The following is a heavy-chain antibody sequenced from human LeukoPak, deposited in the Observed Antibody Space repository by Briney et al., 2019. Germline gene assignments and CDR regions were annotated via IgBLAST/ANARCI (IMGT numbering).Heavy chain of an antibody. J-gene: IGHJ4*02. V-gene: IGHV3-48*03. Sequence: GGSLRLSCAASGFIFSSYEMNWVRQAPGKGLEWVSYISTSGSTIYYADSVKGRFTISRDNAKNSLYLQMNSLRAEDTAAYYCAIGYGSESDLPFDYWGQGTLVTVSS. CDR1: GFIFSSYE. CDR3: AIGYGSESDLPFDY. CDR2: ISTSGSTI. D-gene: IGHD3-10*01.